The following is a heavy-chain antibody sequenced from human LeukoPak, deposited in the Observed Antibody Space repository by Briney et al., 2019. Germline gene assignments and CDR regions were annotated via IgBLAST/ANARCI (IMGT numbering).Heavy chain of an antibody. D-gene: IGHD2-15*01. J-gene: IGHJ4*02. Sequence: GGSLRLSCAASGFTFSDHGMHWVRQAPGKGLEWVALIWYDGGNKYYADSVKGRYTISRDNSKNTLYLQMNSLRPEDTAVYFCARELRGYCSIPSCPFGYWGQGALVTVSS. CDR3: ARELRGYCSIPSCPFGY. V-gene: IGHV3-30*02. CDR1: GFTFSDHG. CDR2: IWYDGGNK.